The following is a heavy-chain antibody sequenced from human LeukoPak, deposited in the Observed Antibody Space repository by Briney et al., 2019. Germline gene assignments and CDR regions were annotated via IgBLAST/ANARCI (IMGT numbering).Heavy chain of an antibody. J-gene: IGHJ4*02. V-gene: IGHV4-34*01. CDR2: INHSGST. CDR3: ARGGERSGFDY. Sequence: PSEXLSLTCAVYGGSFSGYYWSWLRQPPGKGLEWIGEINHSGSTNYNPSLKSRGTISVETSKNQFSLKLSSVTAADTAVYYCARGGERSGFDYWGQGTLVTVSS. CDR1: GGSFSGYY. D-gene: IGHD3-22*01.